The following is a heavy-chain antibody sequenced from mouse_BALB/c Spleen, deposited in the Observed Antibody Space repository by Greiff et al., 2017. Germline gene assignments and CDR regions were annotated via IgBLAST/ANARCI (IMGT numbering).Heavy chain of an antibody. CDR1: GFSLTSYG. CDR3: ARAQIYDGYYLAY. V-gene: IGHV2-9*02. CDR2: IWAGGST. D-gene: IGHD2-3*01. Sequence: QVQLQQSGPGLVAPSQSLSITCTVSGFSLTSYGVHWVRQPPGKGLEWLGVIWAGGSTNYNSALMSRLSISKDNSKSQVFLKMNSLQTDDTAMYYCARAQIYDGYYLAYWGQGTLVTVSA. J-gene: IGHJ3*01.